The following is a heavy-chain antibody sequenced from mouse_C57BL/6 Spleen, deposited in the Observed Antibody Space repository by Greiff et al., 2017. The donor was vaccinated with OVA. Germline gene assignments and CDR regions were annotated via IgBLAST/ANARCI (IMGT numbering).Heavy chain of an antibody. V-gene: IGHV5-17*01. CDR3: ARDDYHYWYFDV. CDR1: GFTFSDYG. D-gene: IGHD2-4*01. J-gene: IGHJ1*03. CDR2: ISSGSSTI. Sequence: EVKVVESGGGLVEPGGSLKLSCAASGFTFSDYGMHWVRQAPEKGLEWVAYISSGSSTIYYADTVKGRFTISRDNAKNTLFLQMTSLRSEDTAMYYCARDDYHYWYFDVWGTGTTVTVSS.